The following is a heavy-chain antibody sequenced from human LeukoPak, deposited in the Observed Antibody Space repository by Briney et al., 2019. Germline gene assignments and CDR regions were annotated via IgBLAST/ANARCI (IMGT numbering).Heavy chain of an antibody. Sequence: GGSLRLSCAASGFTFSSYAMSWVRQAPGKGLEWVSAISGSGGSTYYADSVKGRFTISRDNSKNSLYLQMSSLRAEDTALYYCAKDTSYYDSSGPEFDYWGQGTLVTVSS. J-gene: IGHJ4*02. CDR1: GFTFSSYA. CDR3: AKDTSYYDSSGPEFDY. CDR2: ISGSGGST. D-gene: IGHD3-22*01. V-gene: IGHV3-23*01.